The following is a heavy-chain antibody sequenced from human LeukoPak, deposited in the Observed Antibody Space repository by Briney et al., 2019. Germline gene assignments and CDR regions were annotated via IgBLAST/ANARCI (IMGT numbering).Heavy chain of an antibody. CDR2: ISYDGSNK. Sequence: GRSLRLSCAASVFTFSSYGMHWVRQAPGKGLDGVAVISYDGSNKYYADSVKGRFTISRDNSTNTMYLHMNSLRAEDTAVYYCAKDAPPGYDILTYAFDIWGQGTMVTASS. D-gene: IGHD3-9*01. J-gene: IGHJ3*02. V-gene: IGHV3-30*18. CDR3: AKDAPPGYDILTYAFDI. CDR1: VFTFSSYG.